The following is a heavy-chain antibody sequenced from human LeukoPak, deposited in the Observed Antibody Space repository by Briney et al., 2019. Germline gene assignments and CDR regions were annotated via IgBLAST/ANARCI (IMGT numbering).Heavy chain of an antibody. CDR1: GFTFSSYE. J-gene: IGHJ4*02. Sequence: GGSLRLSCAASGFTFSSYEMNWVRQAPGKGLEWVAVISYDGSNKYYADSVKGRFTISRDNSKNTLYLQMNSLRAEDTAVYYCARALAAAVFDYWGQGTLVTVSS. CDR3: ARALAAAVFDY. D-gene: IGHD6-13*01. CDR2: ISYDGSNK. V-gene: IGHV3-30*03.